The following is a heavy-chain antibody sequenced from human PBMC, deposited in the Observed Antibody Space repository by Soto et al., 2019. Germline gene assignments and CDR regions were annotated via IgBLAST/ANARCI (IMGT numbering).Heavy chain of an antibody. CDR1: GYSITTGYY. J-gene: IGHJ4*02. CDR3: APGVNYYDSSGFYPRDY. D-gene: IGHD3-22*01. Sequence: SETLSLTCAVSGYSITTGYYWGWVRRPPGKGWAWIGSVYHSGRTSYNPSLESRVTISVDTSKNQFSLWLSSVTAADTAVAYFAPGVNYYDSSGFYPRDYWGQGILVTVSS. CDR2: VYHSGRT. V-gene: IGHV4-38-2*01.